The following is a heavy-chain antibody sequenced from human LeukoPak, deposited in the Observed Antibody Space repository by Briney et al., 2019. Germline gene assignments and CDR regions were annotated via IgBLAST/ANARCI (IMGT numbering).Heavy chain of an antibody. CDR3: AREAYYYYDSSGSGYFDY. Sequence: GGSLRLSCAASGFTFSSYAMHWVRQAPGKGLEWVAVISYDGSNKYYADSVKGRFTISRDNSKNTLYLQMNSLRAEDTAVYYCAREAYYYYDSSGSGYFDYWGQGTLVTVSS. CDR2: ISYDGSNK. D-gene: IGHD3-22*01. V-gene: IGHV3-30-3*01. CDR1: GFTFSSYA. J-gene: IGHJ4*02.